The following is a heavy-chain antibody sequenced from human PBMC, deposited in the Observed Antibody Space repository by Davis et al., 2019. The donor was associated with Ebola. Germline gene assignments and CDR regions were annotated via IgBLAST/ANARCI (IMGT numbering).Heavy chain of an antibody. V-gene: IGHV3-48*02. CDR2: ISSSSSTI. CDR3: ARNDILTGYLMSYYFDY. CDR1: GFTFSSYS. D-gene: IGHD3-9*01. J-gene: IGHJ4*02. Sequence: GESLKISCAASGFTFSSYSMNWVRQAPGKGLEWVSYISSSSSTIYYADSVKGRFTISRDNAKNSLYLQMNSLRDEDTAVYYCARNDILTGYLMSYYFDYWGQGPLVTVSS.